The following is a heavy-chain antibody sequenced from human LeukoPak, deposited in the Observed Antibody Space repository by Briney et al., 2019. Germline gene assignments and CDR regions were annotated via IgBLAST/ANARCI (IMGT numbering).Heavy chain of an antibody. CDR1: GFTFSGFY. CDR2: IGSSSSYT. V-gene: IGHV3-11*05. J-gene: IGHJ4*02. D-gene: IGHD3-16*02. Sequence: GGSLRLSCAASGFTFSGFYMSWIRQAPGKGLEWVSCIGSSSSYTNYADSVKGRFTISRDNAKNSLYLQMDGLRAEDTAVYYCGRVDPHLSAFDYWGQGTLVTVSS. CDR3: GRVDPHLSAFDY.